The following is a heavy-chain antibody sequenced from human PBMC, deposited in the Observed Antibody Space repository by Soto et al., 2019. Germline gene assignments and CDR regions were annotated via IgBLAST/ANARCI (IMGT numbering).Heavy chain of an antibody. CDR3: SRRPTSRWIGYYFIG. CDR2: IYYSGST. Sequence: SETLSLTCTVSGGSISSGGYYWSWIRQHPGKGLEWIGYIYYSGSTYYNPSLKSRVTISVDTSKNQFSLKLSSVTAADTAVYYCSRRPTSRWIGYYFIGWGQGTLVTVSS. D-gene: IGHD3-3*01. J-gene: IGHJ4*02. CDR1: GGSISSGGYY. V-gene: IGHV4-31*03.